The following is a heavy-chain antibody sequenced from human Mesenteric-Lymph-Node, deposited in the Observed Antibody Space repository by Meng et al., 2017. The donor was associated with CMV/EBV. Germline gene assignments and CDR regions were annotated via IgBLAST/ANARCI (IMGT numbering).Heavy chain of an antibody. J-gene: IGHJ4*02. CDR3: ARDHGSRYCSGGSCQGIDY. D-gene: IGHD2-15*01. V-gene: IGHV4-31*02. Sequence: ISSCGYYWSWIRQHPGTGLEWIGYIYYSGSTYYNPSLKSRVTISVDTSKNQFSLKLSSVTAADTAVYYCARDHGSRYCSGGSCQGIDYWGQGTLVTVSS. CDR1: ISSCGYY. CDR2: IYYSGST.